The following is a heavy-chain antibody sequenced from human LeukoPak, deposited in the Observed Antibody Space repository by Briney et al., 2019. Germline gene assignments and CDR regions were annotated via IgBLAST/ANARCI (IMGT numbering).Heavy chain of an antibody. Sequence: SETLSLTCTVSGASVSSYYWSWIRQPPGRGLEWIGYLSHSGSSDSNPPLKSRVTILVDTSKNQFSLKLTSVTAADTAVYYCARARYANAWYAFDIWGQGTMVTVSS. V-gene: IGHV4-59*02. J-gene: IGHJ3*02. CDR2: LSHSGSS. CDR1: GASVSSYY. CDR3: ARARYANAWYAFDI. D-gene: IGHD2-2*01.